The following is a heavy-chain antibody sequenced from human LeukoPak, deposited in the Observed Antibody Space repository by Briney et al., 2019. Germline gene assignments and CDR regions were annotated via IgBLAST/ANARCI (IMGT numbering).Heavy chain of an antibody. CDR1: GFTFSSYS. J-gene: IGHJ4*02. D-gene: IGHD4-23*01. V-gene: IGHV3-21*01. Sequence: GGXXRLSCAASGFTFSSYSMNWVREAPGKGLEWVSSISSSSSYIYYADSVKGRFTTSRDNAKNSLYLQMNSLRAEDTAVYYCARDYGGTNFDYWGQGTLVTVSS. CDR3: ARDYGGTNFDY. CDR2: ISSSSSYI.